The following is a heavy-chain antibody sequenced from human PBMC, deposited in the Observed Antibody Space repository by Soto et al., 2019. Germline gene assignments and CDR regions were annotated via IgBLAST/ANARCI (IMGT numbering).Heavy chain of an antibody. Sequence: GGSLRLSCAASGFTFSSYGMHWVRQAPGKGLEWVAVIWYDGSNKYYADSVKGRFTISRDNSTNTLYLQMNSLRAEDTALYYCARALHTYYYDSSGYSIDYWGQGTLDTVSS. CDR3: ARALHTYYYDSSGYSIDY. V-gene: IGHV3-33*01. CDR2: IWYDGSNK. D-gene: IGHD3-22*01. CDR1: GFTFSSYG. J-gene: IGHJ4*02.